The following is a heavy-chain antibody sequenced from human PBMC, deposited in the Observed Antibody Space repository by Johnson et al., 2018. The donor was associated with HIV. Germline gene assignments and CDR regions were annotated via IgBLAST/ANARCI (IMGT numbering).Heavy chain of an antibody. CDR1: GFTVNGNY. Sequence: VQLVESGGGLVQPGGSLRLSCAASGFTVNGNYMSWVRQAPGQGLEWVSVVYSGNTTYYADSVKGRFPISRDTSKNTLYLQMNSLRPEDTAVYYCASDGWELLGVAAFDVWGQGTLVTVSS. J-gene: IGHJ3*01. CDR3: ASDGWELLGVAAFDV. CDR2: VYSGNTT. D-gene: IGHD1-26*01. V-gene: IGHV3-66*02.